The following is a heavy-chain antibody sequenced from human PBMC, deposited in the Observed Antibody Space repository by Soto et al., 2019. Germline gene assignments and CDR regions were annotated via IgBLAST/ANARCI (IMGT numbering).Heavy chain of an antibody. Sequence: PSETLSLTCAVSGGSISSSNWWSWVRQPPGKGLEWIGEIYHSGSTNYNPSLKSRVTISVDKSKNQFSLKLSSVTAADTAVYYYARGGYCTNGVCYEYGMDVWGQGTTVTVSS. J-gene: IGHJ6*02. CDR2: IYHSGST. CDR1: GGSISSSNW. CDR3: ARGGYCTNGVCYEYGMDV. V-gene: IGHV4-4*02. D-gene: IGHD2-8*01.